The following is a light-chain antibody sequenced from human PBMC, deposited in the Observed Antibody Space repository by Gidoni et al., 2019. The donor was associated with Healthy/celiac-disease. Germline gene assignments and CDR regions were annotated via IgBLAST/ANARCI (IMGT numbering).Light chain of an antibody. J-gene: IGKJ4*01. CDR3: QQRSNWPSLT. CDR2: DAS. Sequence: EIVLTQSPATLSLSPGERATISCRASQSVSSYLAWYQQKPGQAPRLLIYDASNRATGIPARFSGSGSGTDFTLTISSLEPEDFAVYYCQQRSNWPSLTFGGXTKVEIK. V-gene: IGKV3-11*01. CDR1: QSVSSY.